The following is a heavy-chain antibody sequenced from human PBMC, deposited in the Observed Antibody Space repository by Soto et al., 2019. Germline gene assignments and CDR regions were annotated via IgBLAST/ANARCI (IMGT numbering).Heavy chain of an antibody. V-gene: IGHV3-7*01. CDR2: IKQDGSEK. CDR3: ARAQAVITMVRGVTDYYHYGMDV. D-gene: IGHD3-10*01. CDR1: GFTFSSYW. Sequence: PGGSLRLSCAASGFTFSSYWMSWVRQAPGKGLEWVANIKQDGSEKYYVDSVKGRFTISRDNAKNSLYLQMNSLRAEDTAVYYCARAQAVITMVRGVTDYYHYGMDVWGQGTTVTVSS. J-gene: IGHJ6*02.